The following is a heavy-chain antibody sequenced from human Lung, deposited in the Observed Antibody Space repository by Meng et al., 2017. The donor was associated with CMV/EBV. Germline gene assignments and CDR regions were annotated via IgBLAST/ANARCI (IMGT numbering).Heavy chain of an antibody. CDR2: IYYSGST. J-gene: IGHJ6*02. D-gene: IGHD2-2*01. V-gene: IGHV4-61*01. CDR1: GGSVSSGSYY. CDR3: ARTYCSSTSCTTPYYYYGRDV. Sequence: SETLSLXXTVSGGSVSSGSYYWSWIRQPPGKGLEWIGYIYYSGSTNYNPSLKSRVTISVDTSKNQFSLKLSSVTAADTAVYYCARTYCSSTSCTTPYYYYGRDVWGQGTXVTVSS.